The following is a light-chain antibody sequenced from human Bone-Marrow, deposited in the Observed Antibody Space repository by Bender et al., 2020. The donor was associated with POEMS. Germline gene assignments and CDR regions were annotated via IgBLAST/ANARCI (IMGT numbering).Light chain of an antibody. Sequence: QSVLTQPPSASGTPGQRVTISCSGSSSNIGTRYVYWYQKLPGTAPKLLMYRDGQRTSGVPDRFSGSKSGTSACLAISGFLSEDGADYYCAAWDDSLSGVVFGGGTKLTVL. CDR2: RDG. CDR1: SSNIGTRY. CDR3: AAWDDSLSGVV. V-gene: IGLV1-47*01. J-gene: IGLJ3*02.